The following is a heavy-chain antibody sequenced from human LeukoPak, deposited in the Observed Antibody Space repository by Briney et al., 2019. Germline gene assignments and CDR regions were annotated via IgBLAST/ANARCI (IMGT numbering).Heavy chain of an antibody. CDR2: MNPNSGNT. D-gene: IGHD6-19*01. Sequence: ASVKVSCKASGYTFTSYDINWVRQATGQGLEWMGWMNPNSGNTGYAQKFQGRVTMTRNTSISTAYMELSSLRSEDTAVYYCAKDISLQGGWSLYFDYWGQGTLVTVSS. V-gene: IGHV1-8*01. CDR3: AKDISLQGGWSLYFDY. CDR1: GYTFTSYD. J-gene: IGHJ4*02.